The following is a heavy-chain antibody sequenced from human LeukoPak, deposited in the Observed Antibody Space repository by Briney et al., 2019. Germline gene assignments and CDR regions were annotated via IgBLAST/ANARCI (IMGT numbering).Heavy chain of an antibody. D-gene: IGHD2-2*02. CDR3: AGTYTYYYYYYMHV. CDR2: IYYSGST. CDR1: GGSISSYY. Sequence: WETLSLTCTVSGGSISSYYWSWIRQPPGKGLEWIGYIYYSGSTNYNPSLKSRVTISLDTSKNQFSLKLSSVTAADTAVYYCAGTYTYYYYYYMHVWGKGTTVTISS. J-gene: IGHJ6*03. V-gene: IGHV4-59*01.